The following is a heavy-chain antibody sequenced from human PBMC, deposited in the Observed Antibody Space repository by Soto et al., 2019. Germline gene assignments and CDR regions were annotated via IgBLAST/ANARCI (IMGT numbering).Heavy chain of an antibody. V-gene: IGHV4-34*01. Sequence: PSETLSLTCAVYGGSFSGYYWSGIRQPPGKGLEWIGEINHSGSTNYNPSLKSRVTISVDTSKNQFSLKLSSVTAADTAVYYCARVVGPVYYYGMDVWGQGTTVTVSS. CDR2: INHSGST. CDR1: GGSFSGYY. J-gene: IGHJ6*02. CDR3: ARVVGPVYYYGMDV.